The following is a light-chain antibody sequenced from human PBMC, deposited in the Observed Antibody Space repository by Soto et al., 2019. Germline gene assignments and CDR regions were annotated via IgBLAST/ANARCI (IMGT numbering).Light chain of an antibody. CDR3: CSYTRRSTRV. V-gene: IGLV2-14*01. CDR1: SNDIGGYKY. Sequence: QSALTQPASVSGSPGQSITISCTGTSNDIGGYKYVSWYQQHPGIAPKLMIYEVSNRPSGVSNRFSGSKSGNTASLTISGLQAEDEADYYCCSYTRRSTRVFGGGTKLTVL. J-gene: IGLJ2*01. CDR2: EVS.